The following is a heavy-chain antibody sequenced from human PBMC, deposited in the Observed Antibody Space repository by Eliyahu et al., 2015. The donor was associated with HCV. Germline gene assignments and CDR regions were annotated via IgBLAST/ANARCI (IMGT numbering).Heavy chain of an antibody. CDR3: ARDNGRYSGTYCDY. CDR1: GFXFDNYA. J-gene: IGHJ4*02. V-gene: IGHV3-43*02. CDR2: ITADGGST. Sequence: EVQLVESGGGVVPPGGSLRLSCEASGFXFDNYAIHWVRQAPGKGLEWVSLITADGGSTYYSDSVKGRFTISRDNNKNSLSLQMNSLRTEDTAFYYCARDNGRYSGTYCDYWGQGTLVTVSS. D-gene: IGHD1-26*01.